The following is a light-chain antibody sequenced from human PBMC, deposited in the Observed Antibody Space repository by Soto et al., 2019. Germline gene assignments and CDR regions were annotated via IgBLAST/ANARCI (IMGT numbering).Light chain of an antibody. CDR1: ESISSN. J-gene: IGKJ2*01. Sequence: EIVMTQSPATLSVSPGERATLSCRASESISSNLAWYQQQHGQTPRLLLYGASTRATDIPARFSGSGSGTEFTLTTSSLQSEDFAVYYYQQYNSWPPMYTFGQGTKVEIK. CDR2: GAS. CDR3: QQYNSWPPMYT. V-gene: IGKV3-15*01.